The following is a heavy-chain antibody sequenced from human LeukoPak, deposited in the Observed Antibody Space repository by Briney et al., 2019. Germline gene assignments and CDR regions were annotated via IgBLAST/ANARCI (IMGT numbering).Heavy chain of an antibody. CDR3: AKDLWWFGEFPNAFEN. J-gene: IGHJ3*02. Sequence: GTLLLSCAASGFTFSSNGMSWVRQAPGKGLLRVSSLSGSGGSAYYADSVKGRFTISRDNSKNTLYLQMNSLSAEDTAIYYCAKDLWWFGEFPNAFENWGQGTMVTGSS. CDR2: LSGSGGSA. V-gene: IGHV3-23*01. D-gene: IGHD3-10*01. CDR1: GFTFSSNG.